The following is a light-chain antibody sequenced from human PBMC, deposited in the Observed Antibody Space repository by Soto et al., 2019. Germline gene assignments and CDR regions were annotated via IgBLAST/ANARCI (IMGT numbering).Light chain of an antibody. CDR2: DVN. Sequence: QSVLTQPRSVSGSPGQSVTISCTGTSSDVGGYNYVSWYQQHPGKAPKLMIYDVNKRPSGVPDRFSGSKSGNTASLTISGLQDEDEADYYCCSYAGSYTVVFGGGTKLTVL. CDR1: SSDVGGYNY. CDR3: CSYAGSYTVV. J-gene: IGLJ2*01. V-gene: IGLV2-11*01.